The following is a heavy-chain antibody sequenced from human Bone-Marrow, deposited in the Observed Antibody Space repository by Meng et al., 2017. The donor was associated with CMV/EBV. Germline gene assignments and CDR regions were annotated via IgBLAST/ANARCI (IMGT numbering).Heavy chain of an antibody. CDR2: VRNDGSKK. CDR1: GFTFNRYG. Sequence: GESLKISCVESGFTFNRYGMHWVRQAPGKGLEWVAFVRNDGSKKYYADSVKGRFTISRDNSKNTLYLQMNSLRTEDTAVYYCAKDDDSAGYYFAYYWGQGTLVTVSS. V-gene: IGHV3-30*02. D-gene: IGHD3-22*01. J-gene: IGHJ4*02. CDR3: AKDDDSAGYYFAYY.